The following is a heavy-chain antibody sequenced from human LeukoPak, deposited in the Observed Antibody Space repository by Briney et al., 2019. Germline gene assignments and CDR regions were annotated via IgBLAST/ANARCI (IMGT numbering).Heavy chain of an antibody. CDR3: ARERGAGLSSSWVDY. D-gene: IGHD6-13*01. V-gene: IGHV3-21*01. CDR2: ISSSSTYM. CDR1: GFKFPDAP. J-gene: IGHJ4*02. Sequence: GGSLRLSCTASGFKFPDAPMHWVRQPPGKGLEWVSSISSSSTYMYYADSVKGRFTISRDNAKNSLFLQMNSLRAEDTAVYYCARERGAGLSSSWVDYWGQGTLVTVSS.